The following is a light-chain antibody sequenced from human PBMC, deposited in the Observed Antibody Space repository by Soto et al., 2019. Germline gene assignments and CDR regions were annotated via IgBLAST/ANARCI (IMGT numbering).Light chain of an antibody. CDR1: QSISNW. J-gene: IGKJ2*01. V-gene: IGKV1-5*01. CDR2: DAT. CDR3: QQYRTYSST. Sequence: DIQMTQSPSTLATSVGDRVTITYRASQSISNWVAWHQQKSGQGPKLLLYDATKSAVGVPSRFSGSGYATELTLTISSLQSADVATYYCQQYRTYSSTFGQGTKLEI.